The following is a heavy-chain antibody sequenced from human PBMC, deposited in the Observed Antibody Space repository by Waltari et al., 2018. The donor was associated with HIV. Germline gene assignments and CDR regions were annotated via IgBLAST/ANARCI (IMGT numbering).Heavy chain of an antibody. V-gene: IGHV3-30-3*02. CDR1: GFTFNNYA. CDR2: ISYDGTNK. D-gene: IGHD2-2*03. CDR3: ASGYCGTTSCYPSAY. Sequence: QAQVVQSGGGVVPPGGSLRLSCAASGFTFNNYAMNWVRQAPGKGLEWVAVISYDGTNKYHADSVQGRFTISRDNSQNMLYLQMNSLRSEDTAVYYCASGYCGTTSCYPSAYWGQGTLVAVSS. J-gene: IGHJ4*02.